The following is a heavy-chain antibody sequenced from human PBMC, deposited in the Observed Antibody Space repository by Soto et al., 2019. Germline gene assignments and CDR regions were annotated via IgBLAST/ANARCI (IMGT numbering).Heavy chain of an antibody. V-gene: IGHV1-18*01. D-gene: IGHD6-19*01. Sequence: QVQLVQSGAEVKKPGDSVKVSCKASGYTFTSYGISWVRQAPGQGLEWMGWLSAYNGNTNYAQKLQGRVTMTTDTSTSTAYMELRSLRSDDTAVYYCARGVPGIAVAGTPNWYFDLWGRGTLVTVSS. CDR2: LSAYNGNT. J-gene: IGHJ2*01. CDR3: ARGVPGIAVAGTPNWYFDL. CDR1: GYTFTSYG.